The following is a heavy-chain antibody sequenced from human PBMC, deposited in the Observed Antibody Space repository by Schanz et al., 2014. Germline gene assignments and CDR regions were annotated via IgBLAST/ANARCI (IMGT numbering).Heavy chain of an antibody. D-gene: IGHD2-2*01. J-gene: IGHJ3*02. Sequence: QVQLVQSGAEMKKPGASVKVSCKASGYTFISYGIKWVRQAPGQGLEWMGWINAANGNTRYSQKFQGRVTITADKSTSTAYMELSSLRYEDTALYYCARGTMPGTFDIWGQGTMVTVSS. V-gene: IGHV1-18*01. CDR2: INAANGNT. CDR1: GYTFISYG. CDR3: ARGTMPGTFDI.